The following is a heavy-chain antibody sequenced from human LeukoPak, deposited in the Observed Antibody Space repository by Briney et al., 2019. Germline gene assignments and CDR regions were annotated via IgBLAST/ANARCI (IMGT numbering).Heavy chain of an antibody. V-gene: IGHV3-9*01. D-gene: IGHD4-17*01. CDR3: ARGPNYGDRVDYLDS. Sequence: GRSLRLSCAASGFTFDDYAMHWVRQAPGKGLEWVSGISWNSGSIGYADSVKGRFTISRDNAKNSLYLQMNSLRAEDTALYYCARGPNYGDRVDYLDSWGQGTKVTVSS. CDR2: ISWNSGSI. CDR1: GFTFDDYA. J-gene: IGHJ4*02.